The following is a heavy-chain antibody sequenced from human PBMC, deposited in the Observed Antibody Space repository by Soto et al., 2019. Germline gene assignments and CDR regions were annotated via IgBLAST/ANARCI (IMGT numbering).Heavy chain of an antibody. CDR3: EGELGGKLLPYNYGMDV. J-gene: IGHJ6*02. V-gene: IGHV3-30*04. CDR1: GFNFDDYN. CDR2: ISYGGSNK. Sequence: QVQLVESGGGVVQPGTSLTLSCAASGFNFDDYNMHWVRQAPGKGLEWIASISYGGSNKGYRDSLQGRLSISRDNSRNTLVVQLSGLIRDDTAVFFCEGELGGKLLPYNYGMDVWGQGTTVTVSS. D-gene: IGHD1-26*01.